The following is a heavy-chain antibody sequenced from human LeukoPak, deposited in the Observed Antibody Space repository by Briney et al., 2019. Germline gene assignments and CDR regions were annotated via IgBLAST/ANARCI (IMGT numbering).Heavy chain of an antibody. CDR2: ISSSGSTI. CDR3: ATLSVTYYFDY. D-gene: IGHD4-17*01. J-gene: IGHJ4*02. V-gene: IGHV3-48*03. Sequence: GGSLRLSCAASGFTFSSCEMNWVRQAPGKGLEWVSYISSSGSTIYYADSVKGRFTISRDNAKNSLYLQMNSLRAEDTAVYYCATLSVTYYFDYWGQGTLVTVSS. CDR1: GFTFSSCE.